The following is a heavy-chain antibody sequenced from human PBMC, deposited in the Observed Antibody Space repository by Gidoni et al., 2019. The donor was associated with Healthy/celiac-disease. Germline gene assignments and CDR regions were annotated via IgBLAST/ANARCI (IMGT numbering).Heavy chain of an antibody. CDR3: FGELKRITMIVVPVGGMDV. D-gene: IGHD3-22*01. CDR1: GFTFSASA. Sequence: EVQLVESGGGLVQHGGSRKRSCAASGFTFSASAMPWVRQASGKGLEWVGRIISKANSYATAYDASVKGRFTISRDDSKNTAYLQMNSLKTEDTAVYYCFGELKRITMIVVPVGGMDVWGQGTTVTVSS. J-gene: IGHJ6*02. CDR2: IISKANSYAT. V-gene: IGHV3-73*01.